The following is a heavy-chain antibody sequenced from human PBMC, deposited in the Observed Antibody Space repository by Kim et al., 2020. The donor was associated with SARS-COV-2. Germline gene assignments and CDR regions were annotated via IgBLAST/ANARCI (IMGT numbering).Heavy chain of an antibody. CDR3: ARDVHYDSSGNYYYYGMDV. J-gene: IGHJ6*02. V-gene: IGHV4-31*03. Sequence: SETLSLTCTVSGGSISSGGYYWSWIRQHPGKGLEWIGYIYYSGSTYYNPSLKSRVTISVDTSKNQFSLKLSSVTAADTAVYYCARDVHYDSSGNYYYYGMDVWGQGTTVTVSS. CDR2: IYYSGST. D-gene: IGHD3-22*01. CDR1: GGSISSGGYY.